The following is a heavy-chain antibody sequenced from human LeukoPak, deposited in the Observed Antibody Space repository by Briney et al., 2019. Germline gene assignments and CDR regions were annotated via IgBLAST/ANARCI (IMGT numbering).Heavy chain of an antibody. CDR1: GYTFTGYY. D-gene: IGHD3-22*01. J-gene: IGHJ3*02. CDR3: AREYYYDSSGYYRNDAFDI. V-gene: IGHV1-2*02. Sequence: GASVKVSCKASGYTFTGYYMHWVRQAPGQGLEWMGWINPNSGGTNYAPKFQGRVTMTRDTSISTAYMELSRLRSDDTAVYYCAREYYYDSSGYYRNDAFDIWGQGTMVTVSS. CDR2: INPNSGGT.